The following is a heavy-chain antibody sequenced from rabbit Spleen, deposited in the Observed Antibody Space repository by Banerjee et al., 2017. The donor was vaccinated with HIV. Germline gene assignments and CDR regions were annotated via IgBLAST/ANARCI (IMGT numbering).Heavy chain of an antibody. V-gene: IGHV1S45*01. J-gene: IGHJ4*01. CDR3: ARENGRVSGDTNL. CDR1: GFTLSSYW. Sequence: LEESGGDLVKPEGSLTLICTASGFTLSSYWICWVRQAPGKGLEWIACIDAGSSGDTYYASWAKGRFTISKTSSTTVTLQMTSLTAADTATYFCARENGRVSGDTNLWGPGTLVTVS. CDR2: IDAGSSGDT. D-gene: IGHD1-1*01.